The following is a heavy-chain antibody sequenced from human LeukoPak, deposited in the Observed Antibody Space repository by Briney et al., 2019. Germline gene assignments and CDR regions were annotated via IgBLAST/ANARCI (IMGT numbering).Heavy chain of an antibody. D-gene: IGHD5-18*01. CDR2: INHSGST. CDR3: ARGRRYSYGSLNWFDP. J-gene: IGHJ5*02. CDR1: GGSINSNY. V-gene: IGHV4-34*01. Sequence: SETLSLTCTVSGGSINSNYWSWIRQPPGKGLEWIGEINHSGSTNYNPSLKSRVTISVDTSKNQFSLKLSSVTAADTAVYYCARGRRYSYGSLNWFDPWGQGTLVTVSS.